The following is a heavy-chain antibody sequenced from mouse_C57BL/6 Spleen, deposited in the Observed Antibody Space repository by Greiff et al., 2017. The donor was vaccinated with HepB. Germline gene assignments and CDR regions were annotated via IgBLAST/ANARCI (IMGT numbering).Heavy chain of an antibody. J-gene: IGHJ2*01. CDR2: IDPSDSYT. D-gene: IGHD1-1*01. Sequence: VQLKQPGAELVMPGASVKLSCKASGYTFTSYWMHWVKQRPGQGLEWIGEIDPSDSYTNYNQKLKGKSTLTVDKSSSTAYMQLSSLTSEDSAVYYCARSRYGSSPLDYWGQGTTLTVSS. CDR1: GYTFTSYW. V-gene: IGHV1-69*01. CDR3: ARSRYGSSPLDY.